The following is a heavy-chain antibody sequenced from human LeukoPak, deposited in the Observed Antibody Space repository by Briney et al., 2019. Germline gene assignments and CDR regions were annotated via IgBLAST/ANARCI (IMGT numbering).Heavy chain of an antibody. CDR3: ARMLSSGWYREFDY. CDR2: IKQDGSEK. J-gene: IGHJ4*02. V-gene: IGHV3-7*01. Sequence: PGGSLRLSCAASGFTFSSYWTSWVRQAPGKGLEWVANIKQDGSEKYYVDSVKGRFTISRDNAKNSLYLQMNSLRAEDTAVYYCARMLSSGWYREFDYWGQGTLVTVSS. D-gene: IGHD6-19*01. CDR1: GFTFSSYW.